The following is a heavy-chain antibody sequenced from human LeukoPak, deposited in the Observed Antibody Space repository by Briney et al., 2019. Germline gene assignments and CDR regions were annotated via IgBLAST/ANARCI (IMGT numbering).Heavy chain of an antibody. J-gene: IGHJ5*02. D-gene: IGHD3-22*01. V-gene: IGHV3-11*01. CDR3: ARDSAYYDSSGYYVKWFDP. Sequence: PGGSLRLSCAASGFTFSDYYMSWIRQAPGKGLEWVSYISSSGSTIYYADSVKGRFTISRDNAKNSLYLQMNSLRAEDTAVYYCARDSAYYDSSGYYVKWFDPWGQGTLVTVSS. CDR2: ISSSGSTI. CDR1: GFTFSDYY.